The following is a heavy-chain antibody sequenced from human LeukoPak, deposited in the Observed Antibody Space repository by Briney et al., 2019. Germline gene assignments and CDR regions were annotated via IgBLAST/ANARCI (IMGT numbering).Heavy chain of an antibody. CDR3: ARDGGIGSSPNLDY. J-gene: IGHJ4*02. CDR1: GFTFSSYW. CDR2: INTDGSST. V-gene: IGHV3-74*01. D-gene: IGHD6-13*01. Sequence: PGGSLRLSCAASGFTFSSYWMHWVRQAPGKGLVWVSRINTDGSSTSYADSVKGRFTISRDNSKNTLYLQMNSLRAEDTAVYYCARDGGIGSSPNLDYWGQGTLVTVSS.